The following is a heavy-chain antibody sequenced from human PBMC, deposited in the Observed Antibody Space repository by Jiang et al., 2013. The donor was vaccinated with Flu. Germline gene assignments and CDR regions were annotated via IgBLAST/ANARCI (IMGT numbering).Heavy chain of an antibody. CDR3: ARGPYSSSWYGGYYYMDV. D-gene: IGHD6-13*01. J-gene: IGHJ6*03. CDR2: IIPIFGTA. CDR1: GGTFSSYA. V-gene: IGHV1-69*01. Sequence: QLVESGAEVKKPGSSVKVSCKASGGTFSSYAISWVRQAPGQGLEWMGGIIPIFGTANYAQKFQGRVTITADASTSTAYMELSSLRSEDTAVYYCARGPYSSSWYGGYYYMDVWGKGTTVTVSS.